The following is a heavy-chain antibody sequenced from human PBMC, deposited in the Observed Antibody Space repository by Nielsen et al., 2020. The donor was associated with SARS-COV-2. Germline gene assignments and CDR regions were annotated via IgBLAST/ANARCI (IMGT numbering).Heavy chain of an antibody. CDR1: GFTFSSYS. Sequence: GESLTISCAATGFTFSSYSMNWVRQAPGKGLEWVSSISSSSSYIYYADSVKGRFTISRDNAKNSLYLQMNSLRAGDTAVYYCARVGYSGYDYGVHYYYYGMDVWGQGTTVTVSS. CDR3: ARVGYSGYDYGVHYYYYGMDV. CDR2: ISSSSSYI. D-gene: IGHD5-12*01. J-gene: IGHJ6*02. V-gene: IGHV3-21*01.